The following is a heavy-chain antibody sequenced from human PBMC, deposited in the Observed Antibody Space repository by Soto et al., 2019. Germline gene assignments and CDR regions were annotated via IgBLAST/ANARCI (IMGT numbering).Heavy chain of an antibody. V-gene: IGHV3-48*02. CDR1: GFTFSSYA. Sequence: PGGSLRLSCAASGFTFSSYAMSWVRQAPGKGLEWVSYISSGSSTKYYADSVKGRFTISRDNAKNSLYLQMNSLRDEDTAVYFCARRGIAVAGLDYWGQGTLVTVSS. CDR3: ARRGIAVAGLDY. J-gene: IGHJ4*02. CDR2: ISSGSSTK. D-gene: IGHD6-19*01.